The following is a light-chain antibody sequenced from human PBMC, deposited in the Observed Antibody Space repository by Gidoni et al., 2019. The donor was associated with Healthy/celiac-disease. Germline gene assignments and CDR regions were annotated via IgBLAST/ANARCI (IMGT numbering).Light chain of an antibody. CDR2: DAS. V-gene: IGKV3-11*01. CDR3: QQRSNWPPIT. Sequence: EIVLTQSPATPSLSPGERATHSCRAGQSVSSYLAWYQQKPGQAPRLLIYDASNRATGIPARFSGSGSGTDFTLTISSLEPEDFAVYYCQQRSNWPPITFGQGTRLEIK. J-gene: IGKJ5*01. CDR1: QSVSSY.